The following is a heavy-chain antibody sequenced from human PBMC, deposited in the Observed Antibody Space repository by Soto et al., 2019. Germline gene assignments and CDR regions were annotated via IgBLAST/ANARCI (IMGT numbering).Heavy chain of an antibody. CDR2: IKPDGSEK. Sequence: EVQLVESGGVLVQPGGSLRLSCAASGFTFSTYWMSWVRQAPGKGLEWVANIKPDGSEKYYVDSVKGRFTISRDNTKISLYLQMNSLRGEDSAVYYCARDSKEGYSSAQRYLGLWGRGTLVTVSS. CDR1: GFTFSTYW. D-gene: IGHD6-19*01. V-gene: IGHV3-7*01. CDR3: ARDSKEGYSSAQRYLGL. J-gene: IGHJ2*01.